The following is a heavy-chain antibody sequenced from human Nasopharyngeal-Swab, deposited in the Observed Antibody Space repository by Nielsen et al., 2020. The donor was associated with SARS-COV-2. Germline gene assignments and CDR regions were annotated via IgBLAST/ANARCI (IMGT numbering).Heavy chain of an antibody. V-gene: IGHV4-59*01. D-gene: IGHD6-19*01. J-gene: IGHJ6*02. CDR2: IYYSGST. CDR3: ARDRAWDSSGWDYYYGMDV. Sequence: WMRQPPGRGLEWIGYIYYSGSTNYNPSLKSRVTISVDTSKNQFSLKLSSVTAADTAVYYCARDRAWDSSGWDYYYGMDVWGQGTTVTIPS.